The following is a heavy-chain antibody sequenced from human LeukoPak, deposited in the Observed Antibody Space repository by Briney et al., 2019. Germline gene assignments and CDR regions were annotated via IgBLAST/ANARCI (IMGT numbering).Heavy chain of an antibody. Sequence: GGSLRLSCAASGFTFSGYTVNWVRPAQGRGLGWVSSISSSSNYLYYADPVKGRFTISRDDAKNSLYLQMNSLRAEDTAVYYCARGRVRGVGIDYWGQGTLVTVSS. J-gene: IGHJ4*02. CDR1: GFTFSGYT. CDR2: ISSSSNYL. V-gene: IGHV3-21*01. D-gene: IGHD3-10*01. CDR3: ARGRVRGVGIDY.